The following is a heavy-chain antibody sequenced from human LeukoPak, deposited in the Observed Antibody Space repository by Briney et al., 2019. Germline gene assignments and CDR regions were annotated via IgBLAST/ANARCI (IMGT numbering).Heavy chain of an antibody. Sequence: GGSLRLSCAASGFTFSSYAMHWVRQAPGKGLEWVAVISYDGSNKYHADSVKGRFTISRDNPKNTLYLQMNSLRAEDTAVYYCARDWVNSPWYYGMDVWGQGTTVTVSS. CDR2: ISYDGSNK. CDR3: ARDWVNSPWYYGMDV. J-gene: IGHJ6*02. D-gene: IGHD3-16*01. CDR1: GFTFSSYA. V-gene: IGHV3-30*04.